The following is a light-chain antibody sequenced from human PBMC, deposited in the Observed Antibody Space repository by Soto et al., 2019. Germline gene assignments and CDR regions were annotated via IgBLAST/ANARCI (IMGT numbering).Light chain of an antibody. CDR2: EVS. V-gene: IGLV2-14*01. CDR3: SSYTSSRTHNSV. Sequence: QSVLTQPASVSGSPGQSITISCTGTSSDVGGYNYVSWYQQHPGKAPKLMIYEVSNRPSGVSNRFSGSKSGNTASLTISGLQAQDEADYYCSSYTSSRTHNSVFGNVTKVTXL. J-gene: IGLJ1*01. CDR1: SSDVGGYNY.